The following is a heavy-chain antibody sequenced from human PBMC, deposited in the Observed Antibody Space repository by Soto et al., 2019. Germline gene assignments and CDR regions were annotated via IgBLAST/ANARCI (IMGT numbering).Heavy chain of an antibody. CDR3: ARDFAYFDS. CDR1: GYSFTSYW. V-gene: IGHV5-51*01. CDR2: IYPGDSDA. D-gene: IGHD3-3*01. Sequence: GESLKISCKGSGYSFTSYWIAWVRQMPGKGLEWMGIIYPGDSDARYSPSFQGQVTMAADKSVSIAYLQWSSLKASDTAVYFCARDFAYFDSWGQGTLVTVSS. J-gene: IGHJ4*02.